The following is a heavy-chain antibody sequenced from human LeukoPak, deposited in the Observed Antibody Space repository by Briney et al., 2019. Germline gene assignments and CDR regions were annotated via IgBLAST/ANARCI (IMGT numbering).Heavy chain of an antibody. CDR1: GFTFISYG. V-gene: IGHV3-30*02. CDR3: AKDPGANAFTFDY. Sequence: GGSLRLSCAASGFTFISYGMHWVRQAPGKGLEWVAFIRYDGSNKYYADSVKGRFTISRDNSKNTLYLQMNSLRAEDTAVYYCAKDPGANAFTFDYWGQGTLVTVSS. CDR2: IRYDGSNK. D-gene: IGHD1-26*01. J-gene: IGHJ4*02.